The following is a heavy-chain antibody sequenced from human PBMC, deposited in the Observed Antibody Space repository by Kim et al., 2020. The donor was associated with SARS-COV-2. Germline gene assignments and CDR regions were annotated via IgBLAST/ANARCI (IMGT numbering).Heavy chain of an antibody. CDR2: ISYDGSNK. CDR3: AKDGVVRGVRMDV. V-gene: IGHV3-30*18. Sequence: GGSLRLSCAASGFPSISYGMHGVRQAPGRGLEWVAVISYDGSNKYYADSVKGRFTISRDNSKSALYLQMNSLRAEDTAVYYCAKDGVVRGVRMDVWGQGTTVTVSS. CDR1: GFPSISYG. D-gene: IGHD3-10*01. J-gene: IGHJ6*02.